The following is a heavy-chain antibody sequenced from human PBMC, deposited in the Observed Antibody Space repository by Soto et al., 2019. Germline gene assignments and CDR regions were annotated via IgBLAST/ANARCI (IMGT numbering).Heavy chain of an antibody. V-gene: IGHV4-59*08. Sequence: SETLSLTCTVAGGSISSYYWSWIRQPPGKGLEWIGYIYYSGSTNYNPSLKSRVTISVDTSKNQFSLKLSSVTAADTAVYYCARRFYGSRGFDYWGQGTLDTVSS. D-gene: IGHD1-26*01. CDR1: GGSISSYY. CDR3: ARRFYGSRGFDY. J-gene: IGHJ4*02. CDR2: IYYSGST.